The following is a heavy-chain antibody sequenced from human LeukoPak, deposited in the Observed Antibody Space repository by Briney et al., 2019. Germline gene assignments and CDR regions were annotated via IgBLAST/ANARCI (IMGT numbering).Heavy chain of an antibody. CDR3: ARSVDTAMVTPDY. CDR1: GFTFSSYS. CDR2: ISYDGSKK. Sequence: AGGSLRLSCAASGFTFSSYSMNWVRQAPGKGLEWVAVISYDGSKKYYADSVKGRFTISRDNSKNTLYLQMNSLRAEDTAVYYCARSVDTAMVTPDYWGQGTLVTVSS. D-gene: IGHD5-18*01. J-gene: IGHJ4*02. V-gene: IGHV3-30*03.